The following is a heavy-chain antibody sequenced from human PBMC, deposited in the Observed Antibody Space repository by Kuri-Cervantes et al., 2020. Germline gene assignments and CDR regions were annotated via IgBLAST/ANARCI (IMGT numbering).Heavy chain of an antibody. CDR3: ARGQGSSSWYYYYYYMDV. CDR1: GYTFTSYD. D-gene: IGHD6-13*01. CDR2: MNPNSGNA. Sequence: ASVKVSCKASGYTFTSYDINWVRQATGQGHEWMGWMNPNSGNAGYAQKFQGRVTMTRNTSISTAYMELSSLRSEDTAVYYCARGQGSSSWYYYYYYMDVWGKGTTVTVSS. J-gene: IGHJ6*03. V-gene: IGHV1-8*02.